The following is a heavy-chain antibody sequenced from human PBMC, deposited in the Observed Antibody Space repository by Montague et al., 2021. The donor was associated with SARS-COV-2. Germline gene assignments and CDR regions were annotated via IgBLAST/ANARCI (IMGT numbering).Heavy chain of an antibody. J-gene: IGHJ4*02. CDR2: INHSGST. CDR3: ATLTQSNGDF. Sequence: SETLSLTCVVYGGSFSGYYWSWIRQPPGKGLEWIGEINHSGSTNYNPSLKSRVTISVDTSKNQFSLRLDSVTAADTAIYYCATLTQSNGDFWGQGALVTVS. V-gene: IGHV4-34*06. D-gene: IGHD4/OR15-4a*01. CDR1: GGSFSGYY.